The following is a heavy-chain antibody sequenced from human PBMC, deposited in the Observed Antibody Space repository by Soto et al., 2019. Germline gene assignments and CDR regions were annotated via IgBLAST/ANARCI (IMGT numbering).Heavy chain of an antibody. Sequence: ASVKVSCKASGYTFTGYYMHWVRQAPGQGLEWMGWINPNSGGTNYAQKFQGWVTMTRDTSISTAYMELSRLRSDDTAVYYCARDNYYDSSGYTYFDYWGQGTLVTVSS. CDR2: INPNSGGT. J-gene: IGHJ4*02. CDR3: ARDNYYDSSGYTYFDY. D-gene: IGHD3-22*01. V-gene: IGHV1-2*04. CDR1: GYTFTGYY.